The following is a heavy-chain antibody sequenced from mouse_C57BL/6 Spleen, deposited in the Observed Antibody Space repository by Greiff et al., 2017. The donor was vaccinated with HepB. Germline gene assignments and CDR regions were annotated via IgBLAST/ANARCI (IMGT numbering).Heavy chain of an antibody. CDR3: ARTTVAPYYFDY. CDR2: IDPANGNT. V-gene: IGHV14-3*01. CDR1: GFNIKNTY. J-gene: IGHJ2*01. D-gene: IGHD1-1*01. Sequence: EVKLVESVAELVRPGASVKLSCTASGFNIKNTYMHWVKQRPEQGLEWIGRIDPANGNTKYAPKFQGKATITADTSSNTAYLQLSSLTSEDTAIYYCARTTVAPYYFDYWGQGTTLTVSS.